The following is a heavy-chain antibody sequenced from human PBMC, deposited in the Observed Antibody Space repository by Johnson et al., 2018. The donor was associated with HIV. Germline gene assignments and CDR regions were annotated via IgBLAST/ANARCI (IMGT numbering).Heavy chain of an antibody. J-gene: IGHJ3*02. CDR3: AAPPERTGADDAFDI. Sequence: QVQLVESGGGVVQPGRSLRLSCAASGFTFNNYAMHWVRQAPGKGLEWVAVISYDGSNEFYADSVKGRFTISRDNSKNTLYLQMNSLRAEDTAVYYCAAPPERTGADDAFDIWGQGTMVTVSS. CDR2: ISYDGSNE. CDR1: GFTFNNYA. V-gene: IGHV3-30-3*01. D-gene: IGHD1-1*01.